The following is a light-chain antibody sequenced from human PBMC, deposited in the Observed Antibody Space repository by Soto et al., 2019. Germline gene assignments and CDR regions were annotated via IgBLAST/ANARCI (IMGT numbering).Light chain of an antibody. J-gene: IGLJ2*01. CDR2: GVN. Sequence: QSVLTQPDSVSGSPGQSIPISCTGTSSNIGNYNLVSWYQQHPGKAPKLIVYGVNKRPSGVSNRFSGSKSGNTASLTISGLQAEDEADYYCCSYAGSSTFVFGGGTKLTVL. V-gene: IGLV2-23*02. CDR1: SSNIGNYNL. CDR3: CSYAGSSTFV.